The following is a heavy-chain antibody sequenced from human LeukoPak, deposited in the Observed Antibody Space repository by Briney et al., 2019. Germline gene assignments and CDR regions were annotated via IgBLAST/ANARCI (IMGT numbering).Heavy chain of an antibody. D-gene: IGHD6-13*01. CDR2: IIPIFGTA. CDR1: GVTFSSYA. V-gene: IGHV1-69*13. Sequence: ASVKVSCKASGVTFSSYAISWVRQAPGQGLEWMGGIIPIFGTANYAQKFQGRVTITADESTSTAYMELSSLRSEDTAVYYCARGVIPYSSFDYWGQGTLVTVSS. CDR3: ARGVIPYSSFDY. J-gene: IGHJ4*02.